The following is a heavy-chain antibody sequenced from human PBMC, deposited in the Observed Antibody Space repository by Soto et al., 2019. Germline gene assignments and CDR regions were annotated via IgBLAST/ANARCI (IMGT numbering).Heavy chain of an antibody. V-gene: IGHV3-23*01. CDR3: AKGGYCRSTTCPSYYYYYMDV. J-gene: IGHJ6*03. Sequence: GGSLRLSCAASGFTFGSYAMSWVRQAPGKGLEWVAAISGSGGSTYYADSVRGRFTISRDNSKNTLYLQLNSLRAEDTAVYYCAKGGYCRSTTCPSYYYYYMDVWGRGTTVTVSS. CDR1: GFTFGSYA. D-gene: IGHD2-2*01. CDR2: ISGSGGST.